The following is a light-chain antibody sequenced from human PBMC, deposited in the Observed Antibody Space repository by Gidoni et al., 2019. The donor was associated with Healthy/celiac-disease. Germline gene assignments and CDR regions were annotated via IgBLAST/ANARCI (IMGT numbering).Light chain of an antibody. CDR1: SLRSYY. Sequence: SSELNQDPAVSVALGQTVRITCQGVSLRSYYASWYQQKPGQAPVLVIYGKNNPPSGIPDRFSGSSSGNTASLTITGAQAEDEADYYCNSRDSSGNHLGVFGGGTKLTVL. CDR2: GKN. V-gene: IGLV3-19*01. J-gene: IGLJ2*01. CDR3: NSRDSSGNHLGV.